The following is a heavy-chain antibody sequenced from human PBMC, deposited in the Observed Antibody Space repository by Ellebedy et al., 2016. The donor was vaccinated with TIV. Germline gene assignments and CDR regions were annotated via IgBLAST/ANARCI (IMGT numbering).Heavy chain of an antibody. CDR1: GFTFSSYD. V-gene: IGHV3-13*01. Sequence: PGGSLRLSCAASGFTFSSYDMHWVRQGSGNGLEWVSSIGAAGDTYYAGFVKGRVAISRENAKNSLYLQRNNVRVGDTAVYYCARATAGFDYWGQGTLVTVSS. J-gene: IGHJ4*02. D-gene: IGHD1-14*01. CDR3: ARATAGFDY. CDR2: IGAAGDT.